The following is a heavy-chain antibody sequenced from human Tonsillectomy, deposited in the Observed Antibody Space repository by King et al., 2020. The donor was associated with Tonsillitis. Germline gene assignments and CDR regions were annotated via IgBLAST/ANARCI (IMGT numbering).Heavy chain of an antibody. CDR1: GFIFSNYA. CDR2: IYSGGSTT. CDR3: AKGCIGGSCYSGVREDV. J-gene: IGHJ6*02. V-gene: IGHV3-23*03. Sequence: EVQLVESGGGWVQPGGSLRLSCAASGFIFSNYAMSWVRQAPGKGLECVSVIYSGGSTTYYADSVKGRFTISRDNSKNTLYLQMNSLRAEDTAVYYCAKGCIGGSCYSGVREDVWGQGTTVTVSS. D-gene: IGHD2-15*01.